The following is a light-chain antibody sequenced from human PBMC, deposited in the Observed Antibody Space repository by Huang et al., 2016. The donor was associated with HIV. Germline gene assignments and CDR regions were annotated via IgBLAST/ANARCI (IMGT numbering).Light chain of an antibody. CDR1: QSVSSH. V-gene: IGKV3-15*01. CDR3: QQYNNWPPWT. CDR2: GAS. J-gene: IGKJ1*01. Sequence: EIVMTQSPATLSVSPGQRATLSCRVNQSVSSHLAWSQQKPGQAPRLLIYGASTRATGIPARFSGSGSGTEFTLTISSLQSEDFAVYYCQQYNNWPPWTFGQGTKVEVK.